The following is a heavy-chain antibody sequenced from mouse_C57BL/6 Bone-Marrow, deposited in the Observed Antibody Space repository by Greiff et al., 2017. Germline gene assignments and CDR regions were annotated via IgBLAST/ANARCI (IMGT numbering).Heavy chain of an antibody. D-gene: IGHD1-1*01. CDR2: ISYDGSN. Sequence: DVKLQESGPGLVKPSQSLSLTCSVTGYSITSGYYWNWIRQFPGNKLEWMGYISYDGSNNYNPSLKNRISITRDTSKNQFFLKLNSVTTEDTATYYCARDRITTVVPHYWYFDVWGTGTTVTVSS. CDR1: GYSITSGYY. J-gene: IGHJ1*03. V-gene: IGHV3-6*01. CDR3: ARDRITTVVPHYWYFDV.